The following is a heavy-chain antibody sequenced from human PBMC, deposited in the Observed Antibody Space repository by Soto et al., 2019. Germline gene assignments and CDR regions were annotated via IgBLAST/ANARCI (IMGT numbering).Heavy chain of an antibody. CDR3: ARDNLAFQGAFDL. Sequence: TLSLTCSVSGGSISGDYYWSWIRQSPEKGLEWIGYIYYSGSSYSNPALQSRLSMSLDTSKNQFSLKLRSVTAADTAVYYCARDNLAFQGAFDLWGQGTLVTVSS. D-gene: IGHD3-16*01. CDR2: IYYSGSS. CDR1: GGSISGDYY. V-gene: IGHV4-30-4*08. J-gene: IGHJ4*02.